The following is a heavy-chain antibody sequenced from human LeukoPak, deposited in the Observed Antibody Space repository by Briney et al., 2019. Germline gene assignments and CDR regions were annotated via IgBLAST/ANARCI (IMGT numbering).Heavy chain of an antibody. Sequence: SETLSLTCTVSGGSFSSSSYYWSWLRQPPGKGREWVGYIYYSGSTNYNPSLKSRVTISVDTSKNQFSLKLSSVTAADTAVYYCARDPAAATGLDAFDIWGQGTMVTVSS. J-gene: IGHJ3*02. CDR1: GGSFSSSSYY. D-gene: IGHD2-15*01. CDR2: IYYSGST. CDR3: ARDPAAATGLDAFDI. V-gene: IGHV4-61*01.